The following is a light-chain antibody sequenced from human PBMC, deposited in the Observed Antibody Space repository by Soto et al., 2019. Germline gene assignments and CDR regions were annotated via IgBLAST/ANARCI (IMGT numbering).Light chain of an antibody. CDR2: EVT. V-gene: IGLV2-8*01. J-gene: IGLJ1*01. Sequence: QSVLPQPPSASGSPGQSVTISCTGTSSDVGGYNYVSWYQQHPGKAPKLVIYEVTKRPSGVPDRFSGSKSGNTASLTVSGLQAEDEADYYCSSVTGDITIFVNGNKVTVL. CDR3: SSVTGDITI. CDR1: SSDVGGYNY.